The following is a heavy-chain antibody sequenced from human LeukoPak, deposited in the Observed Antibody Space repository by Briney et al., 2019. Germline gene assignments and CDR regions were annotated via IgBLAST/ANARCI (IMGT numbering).Heavy chain of an antibody. CDR2: IKQDGGEK. V-gene: IGHV3-7*01. Sequence: GGSLRLSCAASGFIFSNYWMTWVRHAPGKGLEWVATIKQDGGEKYYVDSVKGRFTISRDNAKNSLYLQMNSLRAEDTAVYYCAREGDYYGGLNFDYWGQGTLVTVSS. D-gene: IGHD3-10*01. J-gene: IGHJ4*02. CDR3: AREGDYYGGLNFDY. CDR1: GFIFSNYW.